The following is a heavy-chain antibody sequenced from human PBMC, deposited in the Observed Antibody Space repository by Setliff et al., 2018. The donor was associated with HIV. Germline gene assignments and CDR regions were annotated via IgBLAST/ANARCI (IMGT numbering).Heavy chain of an antibody. CDR2: INPGDSDT. V-gene: IGHV5-51*01. CDR3: ARRSDRVSVVRGVIITASRPIEGFDI. J-gene: IGHJ3*02. Sequence: PGESLKISCKGSGYSFTSYWIGWVRQMPGKGLEWMGIINPGDSDTRYSPSLQGQVTISVDKSISTAYLQWSSLKASDTAMYYCARRSDRVSVVRGVIITASRPIEGFDIWGQGTMVTVSS. D-gene: IGHD3-10*01. CDR1: GYSFTSYW.